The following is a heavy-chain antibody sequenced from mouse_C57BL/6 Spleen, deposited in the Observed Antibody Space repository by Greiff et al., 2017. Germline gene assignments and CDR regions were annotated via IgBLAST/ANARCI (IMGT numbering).Heavy chain of an antibody. D-gene: IGHD1-1*01. CDR1: GFNIKNTY. V-gene: IGHV14-3*01. Sequence: EVTLQQSVAELVRPGASVKLSCTASGFNIKNTYMRWVKQRPEQGLEWIGSIDPANGNTKYAPKFQGKATITADTSSNTAYLQLSSLTSEDTAIYYCALLPPFAYWGQGTLVTVSA. CDR2: IDPANGNT. CDR3: ALLPPFAY. J-gene: IGHJ3*01.